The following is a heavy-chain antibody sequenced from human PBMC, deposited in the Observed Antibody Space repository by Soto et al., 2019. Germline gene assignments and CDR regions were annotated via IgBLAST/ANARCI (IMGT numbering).Heavy chain of an antibody. CDR1: GGSISSGDDY. CDR2: ISFTGST. CDR3: ARELDGYSFGPGEAY. D-gene: IGHD5-18*01. J-gene: IGHJ4*02. V-gene: IGHV4-30-4*01. Sequence: SETLSLTCTVSGGSISSGDDYWNWIRQSPGKGLEWIGYISFTGSTYYNPSLKSRLFISLDTSQNQFSLRLSSVTAADTAVYYCARELDGYSFGPGEAYWGQGMLVTVSS.